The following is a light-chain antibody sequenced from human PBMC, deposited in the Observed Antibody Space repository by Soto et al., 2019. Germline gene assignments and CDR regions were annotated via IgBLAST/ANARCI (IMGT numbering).Light chain of an antibody. V-gene: IGLV1-40*01. CDR3: QSYDSTLSARYG. CDR2: GNR. CDR1: SSNIGANYD. J-gene: IGLJ1*01. Sequence: QSVLTQPPSVSGAPGQRVTISCTGSSSNIGANYDVHWYQQRPGTAPKLLIFGNRNRPSGVPDRFSGSKSGTSASLAITGLQAEDEGDYYCQSYDSTLSARYGFGTGTKLTVL.